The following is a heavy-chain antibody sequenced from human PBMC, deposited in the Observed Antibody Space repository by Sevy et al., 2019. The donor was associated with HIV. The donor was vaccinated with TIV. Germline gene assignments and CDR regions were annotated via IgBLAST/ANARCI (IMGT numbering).Heavy chain of an antibody. D-gene: IGHD6-13*01. Sequence: ASVKVSCKASGGTFSSYAISWVRQAPGQGLEWMGGIIPIFGTANYAQKFQGRVTITADESTSTAYMELSSLRSEDTAVYYCARGRAAAGTGYYYYYYGIDVWGQGTTVTVSS. V-gene: IGHV1-69*13. CDR2: IIPIFGTA. CDR3: ARGRAAAGTGYYYYYYGIDV. J-gene: IGHJ6*02. CDR1: GGTFSSYA.